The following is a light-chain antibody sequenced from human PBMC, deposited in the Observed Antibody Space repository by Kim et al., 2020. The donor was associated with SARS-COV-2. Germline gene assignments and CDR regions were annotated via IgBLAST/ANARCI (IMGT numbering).Light chain of an antibody. J-gene: IGKJ4*01. CDR3: QQYYSVTLT. Sequence: SATEGYKVTITFRTSQCASNSLVWYKEESQKAPNHLVYTTDTVHSGAPSTFSGSGSGTDDTHTDSSLQPEDFAPYSCQQYYSVTLTFGGGNKLEI. V-gene: IGKV1-NL1*01. CDR1: QCASNS. CDR2: TTD.